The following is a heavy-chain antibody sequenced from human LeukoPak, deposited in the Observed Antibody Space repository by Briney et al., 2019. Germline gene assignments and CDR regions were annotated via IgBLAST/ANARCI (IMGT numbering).Heavy chain of an antibody. J-gene: IGHJ3*02. V-gene: IGHV3-15*01. CDR3: TTRTWADGFDI. CDR1: GLTFRNAW. CDR2: IKSKTDGGTA. D-gene: IGHD2-2*01. Sequence: GGSLRLSCAASGLTFRNAWMSWVRQAPGKGLGRSGRIKSKTDGGTADYAATVKGRITISRDDSKNTLYLQINSLKTDDTALYYCTTRTWADGFDIWGQGTMLTVSS.